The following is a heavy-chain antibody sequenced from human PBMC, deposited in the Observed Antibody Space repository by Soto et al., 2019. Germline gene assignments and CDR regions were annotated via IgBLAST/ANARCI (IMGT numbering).Heavy chain of an antibody. CDR1: GYTFTSYA. CDR3: AREGYRYEGMDV. J-gene: IGHJ6*02. CDR2: INAGNGNT. V-gene: IGHV1-3*05. Sequence: QVQLVQSGAEEKKPGASVKVSCKASGYTFTSYAMHWVRQAPGQRLEWMGWINAGNGNTKYSQKFQGRVTITRDTSASTAYMEMSSLRSEDTAVYYCAREGYRYEGMDVWGQGTTVTVSS. D-gene: IGHD5-18*01.